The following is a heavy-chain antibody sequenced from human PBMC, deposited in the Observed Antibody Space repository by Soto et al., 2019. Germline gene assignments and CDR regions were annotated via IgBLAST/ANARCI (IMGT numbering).Heavy chain of an antibody. CDR3: ARNIGYNWFDP. CDR1: GFTFSSYE. CDR2: ISSSGSTI. Sequence: EVQLVESGGGLVQPGGSLRLSCAASGFTFSSYEMNWVRQAPGKGLEWVSYISSSGSTIYYADSVKGRFTISRDNAKNSLYLQMNSLRAEDTAVYYCARNIGYNWFDPWGQGTLVTVSS. J-gene: IGHJ5*02. V-gene: IGHV3-48*03.